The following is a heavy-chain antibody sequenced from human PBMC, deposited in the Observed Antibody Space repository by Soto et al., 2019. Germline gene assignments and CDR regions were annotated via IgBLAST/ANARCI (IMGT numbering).Heavy chain of an antibody. Sequence: PXGSLRLSCAASGFTFSSYAMSWVRQAPGKGLEWVSAISGSGGSTYYADSVKGRFTISRDNSKNTLYLQMNSLRAEDTAVYYCAKGPSRYSSGWYLTPNYYYYGMDAWGQGTTVTVS. J-gene: IGHJ6*02. CDR1: GFTFSSYA. CDR3: AKGPSRYSSGWYLTPNYYYYGMDA. D-gene: IGHD6-19*01. CDR2: ISGSGGST. V-gene: IGHV3-23*01.